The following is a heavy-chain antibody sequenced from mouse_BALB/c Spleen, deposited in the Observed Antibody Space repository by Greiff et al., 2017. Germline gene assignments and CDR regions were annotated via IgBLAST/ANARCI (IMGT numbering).Heavy chain of an antibody. J-gene: IGHJ2*01. CDR2: ISDGGSYT. CDR3: AREGLAGRYFDY. D-gene: IGHD4-1*01. CDR1: GFTFSDYY. V-gene: IGHV5-4*02. Sequence: EVQGVESGGGLVKPGGSLKLSCAASGFTFSDYYMYWVRQTPEKRLEWVATISDGGSYTYYPDSVKGRFTISRDNAKNNLYLQMSSLKSEDPAMYYCAREGLAGRYFDYWGQGTTLTVSS.